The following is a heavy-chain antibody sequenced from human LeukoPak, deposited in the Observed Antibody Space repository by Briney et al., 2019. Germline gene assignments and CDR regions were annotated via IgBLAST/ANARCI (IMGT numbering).Heavy chain of an antibody. Sequence: GGSLRLSCAASGFTFSSYAMSWVRQAPGKGLEWVSAISGSGGSTYYADSVKGRFTISRDNSKNTLYLQMNSLRAEDTAVYYCAKGVTMIVVVRGKGYDYWGQGTLVTVSS. D-gene: IGHD3-22*01. CDR2: ISGSGGST. CDR1: GFTFSSYA. J-gene: IGHJ4*02. V-gene: IGHV3-23*01. CDR3: AKGVTMIVVVRGKGYDY.